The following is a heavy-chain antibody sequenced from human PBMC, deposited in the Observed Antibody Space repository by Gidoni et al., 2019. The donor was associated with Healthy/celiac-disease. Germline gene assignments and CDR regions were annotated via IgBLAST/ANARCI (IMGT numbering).Heavy chain of an antibody. CDR2: IYYSGST. CDR3: ARVRVSHGYNLRYYYYYGMDV. V-gene: IGHV4-59*01. CDR1: GGSISSYY. Sequence: GLVKPSETLSLTCTVSGGSISSYYWSWIRQPPGKGLEWIGYIYYSGSTNYNPSLKSRVTISVDTSKNQFSLKLSSVTAADTAVYYCARVRVSHGYNLRYYYYYGMDVWGQGTTVTVSS. J-gene: IGHJ6*02. D-gene: IGHD5-12*01.